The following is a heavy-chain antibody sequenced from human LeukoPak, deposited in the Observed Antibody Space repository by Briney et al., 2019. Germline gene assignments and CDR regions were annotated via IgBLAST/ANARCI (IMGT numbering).Heavy chain of an antibody. D-gene: IGHD3-22*01. CDR3: ARDHHYYDSSGYYYPTLFDY. J-gene: IGHJ4*02. CDR1: GFTFSSYA. CDR2: ISYDGSNK. Sequence: GGSLRLSCAASGFTFSSYAMHWVRQAPGKGLEWVAVISYDGSNKYYADSVKGRCTISRDNSKNTLYLQMNSLRAEDTAVYYCARDHHYYDSSGYYYPTLFDYWGQGTLVTVSS. V-gene: IGHV3-30-3*01.